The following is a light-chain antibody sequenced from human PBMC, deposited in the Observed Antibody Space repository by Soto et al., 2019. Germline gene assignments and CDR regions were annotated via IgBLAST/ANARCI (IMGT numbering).Light chain of an antibody. J-gene: IGKJ1*01. Sequence: DIQMTQSPSSLSASVGDRVTITWRASQGISNNLAWYQQKPGKVPKLLIYAASTLQSGVPSRFSGSGSGTDFTLTISSLQPEDVATYYCQKYNSSPRTFGQGTKVEIK. CDR3: QKYNSSPRT. V-gene: IGKV1-27*01. CDR1: QGISNN. CDR2: AAS.